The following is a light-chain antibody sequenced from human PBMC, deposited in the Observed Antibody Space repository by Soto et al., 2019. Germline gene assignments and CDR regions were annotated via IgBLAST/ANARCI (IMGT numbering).Light chain of an antibody. V-gene: IGLV1-40*01. CDR2: GNS. Sequence: QSVLTQPPSVSGAPGQRVTISCTGSNSNIGAGYDVHWYQQLPGTAPKLLIYGNSNRPSGVPDRFSGSKSVTSASLAITGLQAEDEDEYYCSSYAGSSNVFGTGTKVTVL. CDR1: NSNIGAGYD. J-gene: IGLJ1*01. CDR3: SSYAGSSNV.